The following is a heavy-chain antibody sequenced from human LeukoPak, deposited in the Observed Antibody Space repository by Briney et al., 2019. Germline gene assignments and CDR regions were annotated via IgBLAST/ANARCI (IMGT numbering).Heavy chain of an antibody. V-gene: IGHV4-4*02. Sequence: SGTLSLTCAVSGGSISSSNWWSWVRQPPGKGLECIGEISHSGSTNYNPSLKSRVTISVDKSKNQFSLKLSSVTAADTAVYYCARVIIAVAGRGSFDYWGQGTLVTVSS. CDR2: ISHSGST. CDR3: ARVIIAVAGRGSFDY. J-gene: IGHJ4*02. D-gene: IGHD6-19*01. CDR1: GGSISSSNW.